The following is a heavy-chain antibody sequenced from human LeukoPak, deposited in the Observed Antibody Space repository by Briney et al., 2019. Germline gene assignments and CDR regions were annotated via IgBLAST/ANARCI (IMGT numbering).Heavy chain of an antibody. J-gene: IGHJ4*02. CDR2: IWYDGSDK. CDR3: AKRPSTYYYDSSGYYDF. D-gene: IGHD3-22*01. CDR1: GFTFSSHG. Sequence: GRSLRLSCEASGFTFSSHGMHWVRQAPGKGLEWVAVIWYDGSDKYYADSVKGRFTISRDNSKNTLFLQMNSLRAEDTAVYYCAKRPSTYYYDSSGYYDFWGQGTLVTVSS. V-gene: IGHV3-33*08.